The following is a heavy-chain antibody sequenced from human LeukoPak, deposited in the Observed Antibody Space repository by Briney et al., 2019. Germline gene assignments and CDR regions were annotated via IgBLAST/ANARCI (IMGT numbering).Heavy chain of an antibody. J-gene: IGHJ4*02. CDR3: ARDRSSSDY. Sequence: GASVKVSCKASGYTFTNYDISWVRQAPGQGLEWMGWIRAYNGNTNYAQKLQDRVSMTTDTSTSTAYMELRSLRSDDTAVYYCARDRSSSDYWGQGTLVTVSS. CDR2: IRAYNGNT. V-gene: IGHV1-18*01. D-gene: IGHD6-6*01. CDR1: GYTFTNYD.